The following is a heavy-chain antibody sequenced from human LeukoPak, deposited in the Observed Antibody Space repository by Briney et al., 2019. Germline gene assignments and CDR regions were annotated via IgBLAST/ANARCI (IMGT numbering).Heavy chain of an antibody. CDR1: GFTFSSYA. J-gene: IGHJ4*02. CDR2: ISGSGGST. Sequence: GGSLRLSCAASGFTFSSYAMSWVRQAPGKGLEWVSAISGSGGSTYYADSVKGRFTISRDNSKNTLYLQMNSLRAEDTAVYYCARDSCSSTSCYFGLLDYWGQGTLVTVSS. CDR3: ARDSCSSTSCYFGLLDY. V-gene: IGHV3-23*01. D-gene: IGHD2-2*01.